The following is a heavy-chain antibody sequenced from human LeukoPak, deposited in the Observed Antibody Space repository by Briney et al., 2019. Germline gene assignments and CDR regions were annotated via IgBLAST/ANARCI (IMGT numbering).Heavy chain of an antibody. CDR1: GFTFGDYA. Sequence: GGSLRLCCTASGFTFGDYAMSWVRQAPGKGLEWVGFIRSKAYGGTTEYAASVKGRFTISRDDSKSIAYLQVNSLKTEDTAVYYCTRGGDYYDSSGYYYYWGQGTLVTVSS. D-gene: IGHD3-22*01. V-gene: IGHV3-49*04. CDR2: IRSKAYGGTT. J-gene: IGHJ4*02. CDR3: TRGGDYYDSSGYYYY.